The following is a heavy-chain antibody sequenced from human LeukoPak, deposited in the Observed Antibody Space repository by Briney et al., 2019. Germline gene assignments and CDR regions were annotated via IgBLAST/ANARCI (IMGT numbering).Heavy chain of an antibody. CDR2: IKQDGSEK. V-gene: IGHV3-7*04. CDR3: ARARITGKRDAFDI. Sequence: GGSLRLSCAASGFTFSSYWMSWVRQAPGKGLEWEANIKQDGSEKYYVDSVKGRFTISRDNAKNSLYLQMNSLRAEDTAVYYCARARITGKRDAFDIWGQGTMVTVSS. J-gene: IGHJ3*02. CDR1: GFTFSSYW. D-gene: IGHD1-20*01.